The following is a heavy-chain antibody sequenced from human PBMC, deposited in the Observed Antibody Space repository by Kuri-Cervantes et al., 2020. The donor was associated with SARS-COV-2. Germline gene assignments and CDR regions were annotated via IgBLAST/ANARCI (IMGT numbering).Heavy chain of an antibody. CDR1: GFTFSSYA. Sequence: GESLKISCSASGFTFSSYAMHWVRQAPGKGLEYVSAISSNGGSTYYADSVKGRFTISGDNSKNTQYLQMSSLRAEDTAVYYCVKAPEGPDDYWGQGTLVTVSS. CDR2: ISSNGGST. CDR3: VKAPEGPDDY. V-gene: IGHV3-64D*06. J-gene: IGHJ4*02.